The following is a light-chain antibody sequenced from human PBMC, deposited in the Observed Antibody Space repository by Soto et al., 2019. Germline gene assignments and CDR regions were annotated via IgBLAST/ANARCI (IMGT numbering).Light chain of an antibody. V-gene: IGKV3-11*01. CDR1: QSVSRH. J-gene: IGKJ4*01. CDR3: QQRSNWPPT. CDR2: DTS. Sequence: EIVLTQSPATLSLSPGERATLSCRASQSVSRHLAWYQQKPGQAPRLLIYDTSTRATGVPTRFSGSRSGAELTITINSLQSEDFEVYYCQQRSNWPPTFGGGTKVDIK.